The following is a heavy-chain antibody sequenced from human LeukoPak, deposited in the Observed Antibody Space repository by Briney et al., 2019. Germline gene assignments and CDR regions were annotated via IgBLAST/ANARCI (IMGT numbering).Heavy chain of an antibody. CDR3: ARRPLRSQNYFDF. D-gene: IGHD3-16*01. J-gene: IGHJ4*02. Sequence: PGESLKISCRASGDRFTSYWIAWVRQMPGKGLEWMGIVFPGDSDTRYSPSFQGQVTISVDRSTRTAYLQWSRLQASDNGLYFCARRPLRSQNYFDFWGQGTRVTVFS. CDR1: GDRFTSYW. CDR2: VFPGDSDT. V-gene: IGHV5-51*01.